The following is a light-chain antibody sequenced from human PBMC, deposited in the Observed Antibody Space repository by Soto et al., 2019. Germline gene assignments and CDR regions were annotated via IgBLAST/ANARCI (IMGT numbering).Light chain of an antibody. CDR3: QQYNSYWT. Sequence: DIQMTQSPSTLSASVGDRVTITCRASQSISSWLAWYQQKPGKAPKLLIYDASSLESGVPSRFRGSGSGTEFTITISRLQPDDFATYYCQQYNSYWTFGQGTKVEIK. CDR2: DAS. J-gene: IGKJ1*01. V-gene: IGKV1-5*01. CDR1: QSISSW.